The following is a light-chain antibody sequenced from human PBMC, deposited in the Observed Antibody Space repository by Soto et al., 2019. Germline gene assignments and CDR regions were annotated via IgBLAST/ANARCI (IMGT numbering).Light chain of an antibody. CDR3: EQSYSVPLT. V-gene: IGKV1-39*01. CDR1: HDIGNH. Sequence: DIQMTQSPSSLSISVGDRVTITCRSSHDIGNHLNWYQQKPGKTPPLLLYSAFTLQSWVPSRFSGSGSGTAFTLTITSLQPEDSATYSCEQSYSVPLTFGGGTKVEV. CDR2: SAF. J-gene: IGKJ4*01.